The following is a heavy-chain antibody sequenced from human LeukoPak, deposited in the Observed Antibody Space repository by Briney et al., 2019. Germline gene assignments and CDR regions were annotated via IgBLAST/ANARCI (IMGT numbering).Heavy chain of an antibody. CDR1: GFTVSSNY. CDR2: IYSGGSA. CDR3: VRDRGIASTGGYGMDV. D-gene: IGHD6-13*01. Sequence: GGSLRLSCAASGFTVSSNYMSWVRQAPGKGLEWVSVIYSGGSAYYADSVKGRFTISRHNSKNTLYLQMNSLRAEDTAVYYCVRDRGIASTGGYGMDVWGQGTTVTVSS. J-gene: IGHJ6*02. V-gene: IGHV3-53*04.